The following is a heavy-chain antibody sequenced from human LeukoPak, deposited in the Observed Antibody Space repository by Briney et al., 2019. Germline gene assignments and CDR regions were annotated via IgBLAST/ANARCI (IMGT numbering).Heavy chain of an antibody. J-gene: IGHJ5*02. CDR1: GYTFTTYA. D-gene: IGHD3-10*01. CDR2: INAGNGNT. V-gene: IGHV1-3*01. CDR3: ARIDYYGSGSYYNRRSRENWFDP. Sequence: ASVKVSCKASGYTFTTYAIHWVRQAPGQRLEWMGWINAGNGNTKYSQKFQGRVTITRDTSASTAYMELSSLRSEDTAVYYCARIDYYGSGSYYNRRSRENWFDPWGQGTLVTVSS.